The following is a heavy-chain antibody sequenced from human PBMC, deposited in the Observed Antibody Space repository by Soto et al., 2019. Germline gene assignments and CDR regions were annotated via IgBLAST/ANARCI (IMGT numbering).Heavy chain of an antibody. CDR3: ATPVRGLFSMFSGYPGGAIDI. CDR2: IYYSGST. Sequence: SETLSLTCTVSGGSISSGGYYWSWIRQHPGKGLEWIGYIYYSGSTYYNPSLKSRVTISVDTSKNQFSLKLSSVTAADTAVYYCATPVRGLFSMFSGYPGGAIDIWGQRTMVTV. CDR1: GGSISSGGYY. V-gene: IGHV4-31*03. D-gene: IGHD3-10*02. J-gene: IGHJ3*02.